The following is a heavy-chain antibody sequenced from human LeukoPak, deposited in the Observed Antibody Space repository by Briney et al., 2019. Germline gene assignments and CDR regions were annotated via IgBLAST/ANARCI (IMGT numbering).Heavy chain of an antibody. CDR1: GGSISSHY. CDR3: ARGRGYYYDFWSGYSNWFDP. J-gene: IGHJ5*02. CDR2: IYYSGST. Sequence: SETLSLTCTVSGGSISSHYWSWIRQPPGKGLEWIGYIYYSGSTNYNPSLKSRATISVDTSKNQFSLKLSSVTAADTAVYYCARGRGYYYDFWSGYSNWFDPWGQGTLVTVSS. D-gene: IGHD3-3*01. V-gene: IGHV4-59*11.